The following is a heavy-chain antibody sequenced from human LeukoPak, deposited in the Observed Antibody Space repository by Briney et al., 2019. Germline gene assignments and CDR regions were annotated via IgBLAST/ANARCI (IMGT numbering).Heavy chain of an antibody. Sequence: GGSLRLSCAASGFTFSSYSMNWARQAPGKGLEWVSYISAASGTKNYADSVKGRFTISRDNAKNSLYLQMNSLSDEDTAVYYCARGRYCSSASCYGAFDIWGQGTMVTV. J-gene: IGHJ3*02. CDR1: GFTFSSYS. CDR2: ISAASGTK. CDR3: ARGRYCSSASCYGAFDI. D-gene: IGHD2-2*01. V-gene: IGHV3-48*02.